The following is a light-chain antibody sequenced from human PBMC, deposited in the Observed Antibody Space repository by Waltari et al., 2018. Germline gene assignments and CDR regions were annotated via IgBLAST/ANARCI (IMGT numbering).Light chain of an antibody. CDR2: EVS. V-gene: IGLV2-23*02. CDR1: SSDAGSYNL. CDR3: CSYAGSSTEV. J-gene: IGLJ2*01. Sequence: QSALTQPASVSGSPGQSITISCTGTSSDAGSYNLVSWYQQHPGKAPKLMIYEVSKRPSGVSNRFSGSKSGNTASLTISGLQAEDEADYYCCSYAGSSTEVFGGGTKLTVL.